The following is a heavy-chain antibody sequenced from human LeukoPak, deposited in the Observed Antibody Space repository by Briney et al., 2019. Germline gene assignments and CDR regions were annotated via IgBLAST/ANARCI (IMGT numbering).Heavy chain of an antibody. CDR3: ARHWGYSEFDY. CDR1: GYSISSGFY. CDR2: ISHSGSP. Sequence: NPSETLSLTCAVSGYSISSGFYWGWIRRPPGKGLEWIGSISHSGSPYYNPSLKSRGIISVDTSENQFSLRLSSVTAADTAVYYCARHWGYSEFDYWGQGTLVTVSS. D-gene: IGHD5-24*01. J-gene: IGHJ4*02. V-gene: IGHV4-38-2*01.